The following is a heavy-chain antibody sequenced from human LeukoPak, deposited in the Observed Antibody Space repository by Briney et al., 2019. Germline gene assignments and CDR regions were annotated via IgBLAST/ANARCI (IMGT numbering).Heavy chain of an antibody. CDR1: GGSISSRTYY. Sequence: SETLSLTCTVSGGSISSRTYYWGWIRQPPGKGLEWIGTIYYSGTTYYNPSLKSRVTISLDTSKNQFSLKLSSVTAADTAIYYCARDFSSSSTVYYYYYMDAWGKGTTVTVSS. CDR3: ARDFSSSSTVYYYYYMDA. J-gene: IGHJ6*03. D-gene: IGHD6-6*01. CDR2: IYYSGTT. V-gene: IGHV4-39*07.